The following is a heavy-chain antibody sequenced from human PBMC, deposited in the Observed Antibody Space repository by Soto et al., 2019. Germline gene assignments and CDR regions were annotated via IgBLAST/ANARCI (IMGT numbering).Heavy chain of an antibody. CDR3: ARDVSSGWYFDY. J-gene: IGHJ4*02. Sequence: ASVKVSCKASGFAFTSYFLHCVRQAPGQGLEWMGIINPSGGKTDYAQKFQGRVTMTSDTSTSTVYMELSNLKSEDTSVYYCARDVSSGWYFDYWGQGTLVTVSS. CDR2: INPSGGKT. CDR1: GFAFTSYF. D-gene: IGHD6-19*01. V-gene: IGHV1-46*01.